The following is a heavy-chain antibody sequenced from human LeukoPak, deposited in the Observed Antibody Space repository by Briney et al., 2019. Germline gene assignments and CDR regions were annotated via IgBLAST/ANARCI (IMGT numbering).Heavy chain of an antibody. CDR3: ARAHGIDYGDDYFDY. Sequence: PSETLSLTCTVSGGSISSGGYYWGWIRQHPGKGLEWIGYIYYSGSTYYNPSLKSRVTISVDTSKNQFSLKLSSVTAADTAVYYCARAHGIDYGDDYFDYWGQGTLVTVSS. CDR1: GGSISSGGYY. D-gene: IGHD4-17*01. CDR2: IYYSGST. J-gene: IGHJ4*02. V-gene: IGHV4-31*03.